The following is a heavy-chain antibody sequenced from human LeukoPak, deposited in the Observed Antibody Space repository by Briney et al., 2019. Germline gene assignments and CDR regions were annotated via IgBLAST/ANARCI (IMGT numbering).Heavy chain of an antibody. CDR3: VRSYDY. CDR2: INSDGSTT. Sequence: GGSLRLFCAACGFTFSGYWMHWVRHGPGKGLVWVSRINSDGSTTGYADSVKGRFTISRDNAKNTRYLQMNSLRAEDTAIYYCVRSYDYWGQGTLVTVSS. V-gene: IGHV3-74*01. CDR1: GFTFSGYW. J-gene: IGHJ4*02.